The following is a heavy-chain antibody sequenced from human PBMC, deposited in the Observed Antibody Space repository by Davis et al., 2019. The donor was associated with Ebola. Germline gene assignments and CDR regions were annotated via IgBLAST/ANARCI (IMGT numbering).Heavy chain of an antibody. Sequence: SETLSLTCTVSGGSISSYYWSWIRQPPGKGLEWIGYIYYSGSTNYNPSLKSRVTISVDTSQNQFSLKLSSVTAADTAVYYCARGEYDYVWGSYRYTGPTWFDPWGQGTLVTVSS. CDR3: ARGEYDYVWGSYRYTGPTWFDP. CDR2: IYYSGST. D-gene: IGHD3-16*02. CDR1: GGSISSYY. V-gene: IGHV4-59*08. J-gene: IGHJ5*02.